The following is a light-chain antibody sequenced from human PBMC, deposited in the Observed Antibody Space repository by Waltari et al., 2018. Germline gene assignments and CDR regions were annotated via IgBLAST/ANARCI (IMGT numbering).Light chain of an antibody. CDR2: SAY. Sequence: QLTQSPYSLSASVGERVPVTCRASQSIATYLSWYQQRAGEAPKLLIHSAYTLQSGVPSRFSGSRSGTEFTITISSLHPEDSATYYCQQTYSVPRGGFTFGPGTKVEIK. J-gene: IGKJ3*01. CDR3: QQTYSVPRGGFT. CDR1: QSIATY. V-gene: IGKV1-39*01.